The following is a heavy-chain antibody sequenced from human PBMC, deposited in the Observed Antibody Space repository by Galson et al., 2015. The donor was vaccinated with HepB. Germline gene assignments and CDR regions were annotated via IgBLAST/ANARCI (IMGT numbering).Heavy chain of an antibody. CDR1: GGSISSYY. CDR2: IYYSGST. CDR3: ARDARGWSGIFDY. Sequence: TLSLTCTVSGGSISSYYWSWIRQPPGKGLEWIGYIYYSGSTNYNPSLKSRVTISVDTSKNQFSLKLSSVTAADTAVYYCARDARGWSGIFDYWGQGTLITVSS. J-gene: IGHJ4*02. D-gene: IGHD6-19*01. V-gene: IGHV4-59*01.